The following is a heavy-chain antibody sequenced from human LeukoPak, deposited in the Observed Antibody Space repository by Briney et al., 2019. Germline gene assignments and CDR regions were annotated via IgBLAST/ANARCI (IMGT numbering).Heavy chain of an antibody. CDR1: GGSICSHN. CDR2: IYNSGSP. J-gene: IGHJ4*02. V-gene: IGHV4-59*11. D-gene: IGHD3-22*01. Sequence: PSETLSLTCTVSGGSICSHNWNWIRQPPGKGLEWIGDIYNSGSPNYNPSLKSRVTISVDTSKNQFSLKLSSVTAADTAVYYCARVDSSGYYTFFDYWGQGTLVTVSS. CDR3: ARVDSSGYYTFFDY.